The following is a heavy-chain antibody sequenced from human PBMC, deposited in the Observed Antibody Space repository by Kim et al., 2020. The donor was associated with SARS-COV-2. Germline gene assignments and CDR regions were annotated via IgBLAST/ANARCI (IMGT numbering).Heavy chain of an antibody. CDR3: ARMTQDYGQTWLDP. D-gene: IGHD4-17*01. J-gene: IGHJ5*02. Sequence: YGNAVHGRFTISRDNAINTVYLQMNSLTAADTAIYYCARMTQDYGQTWLDPWGQGTLVTVSS. V-gene: IGHV3-23*05.